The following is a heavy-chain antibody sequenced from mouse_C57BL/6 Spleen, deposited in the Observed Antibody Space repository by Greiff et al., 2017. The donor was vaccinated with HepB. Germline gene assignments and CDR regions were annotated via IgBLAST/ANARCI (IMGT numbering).Heavy chain of an antibody. CDR2: IHPNSGST. V-gene: IGHV1-64*01. CDR3: ARGFYYGSSGGYFDV. J-gene: IGHJ1*03. Sequence: QVQLQQPGAELVKPGASVKLSCKASGYTFTSYWMHWVKQRPGQGLEWIGMIHPNSGSTNYNEKFKSKATLTVDKSSSTAYMQLSSLTSEDSAVYFGARGFYYGSSGGYFDVWGTGTTVTVSS. CDR1: GYTFTSYW. D-gene: IGHD1-1*01.